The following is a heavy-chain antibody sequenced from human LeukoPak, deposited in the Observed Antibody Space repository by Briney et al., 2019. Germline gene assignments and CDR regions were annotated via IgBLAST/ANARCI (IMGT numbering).Heavy chain of an antibody. V-gene: IGHV4-61*01. D-gene: IGHD3-22*01. Sequence: SETLSLTCTVSGYSISSGYYWNWIRQPPGRGLAWIGYIYYSGSTKYNSSLKSRVTISVDTSRNQFSLKLSSVTAADTAVYYCARGDSSASNWFDPWGQGTLVTVSS. J-gene: IGHJ5*02. CDR2: IYYSGST. CDR1: GYSISSGYY. CDR3: ARGDSSASNWFDP.